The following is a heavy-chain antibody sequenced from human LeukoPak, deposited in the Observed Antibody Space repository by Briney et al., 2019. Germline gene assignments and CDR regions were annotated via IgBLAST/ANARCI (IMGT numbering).Heavy chain of an antibody. CDR2: ISGSGGST. Sequence: AASLRLSCAASGFTFSSYAMSWVRQAPGKGLEWVSAISGSGGSTYYAYSVKGRFTISRDNSKNTLYLQMNSLRAEDTAVYYCAKDSRLWPDYWGQGALVTVSS. CDR3: AKDSRLWPDY. V-gene: IGHV3-23*01. CDR1: GFTFSSYA. J-gene: IGHJ4*02. D-gene: IGHD3-10*01.